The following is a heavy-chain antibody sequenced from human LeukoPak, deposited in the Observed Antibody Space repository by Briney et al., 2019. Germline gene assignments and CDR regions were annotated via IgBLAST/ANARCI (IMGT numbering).Heavy chain of an antibody. CDR1: GGSISSGGYY. CDR2: IYYSGST. J-gene: IGHJ3*02. CDR3: ARPNSGYNYGYAFDI. V-gene: IGHV4-31*03. D-gene: IGHD5-18*01. Sequence: SETLSFTCTVSGGSISSGGYYWSWIRQHPGKGLEWIGNIYYSGSTYYNPSLKSRVTISVDTSKNQFSLNLSSVTAADTAVYYCARPNSGYNYGYAFDIWGQGTMVTVSS.